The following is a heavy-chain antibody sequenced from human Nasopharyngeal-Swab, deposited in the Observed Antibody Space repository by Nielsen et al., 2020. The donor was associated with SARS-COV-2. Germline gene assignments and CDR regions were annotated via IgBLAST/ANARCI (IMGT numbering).Heavy chain of an antibody. Sequence: GGSLRPSCAGSGFTLSSKWMNWARQAPGKGLEWVANISPDGGQKYYADSVKGRFTISRDNAKNSLYLQMNSLRAEDTAVYYCAKCSGSGIWDLTPVDYWGQGTLVTVSS. CDR3: AKCSGSGIWDLTPVDY. D-gene: IGHD1-26*01. V-gene: IGHV3-7*05. CDR1: GFTLSSKW. CDR2: ISPDGGQK. J-gene: IGHJ4*02.